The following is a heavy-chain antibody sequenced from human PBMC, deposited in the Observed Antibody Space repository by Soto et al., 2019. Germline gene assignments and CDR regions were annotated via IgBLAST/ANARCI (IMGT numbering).Heavy chain of an antibody. Sequence: SETLSLTCIVSGNSISGYYWSWIRQPPGKGLEWIGYIYYNGDTNYNPSLKSRVTISVDTSKKQFSLKLSSVTVADTAVYYCARAVVLLWFGELFDNWFDPWGQGTLVTVSS. CDR2: IYYNGDT. D-gene: IGHD3-10*01. CDR1: GNSISGYY. V-gene: IGHV4-59*12. CDR3: ARAVVLLWFGELFDNWFDP. J-gene: IGHJ5*02.